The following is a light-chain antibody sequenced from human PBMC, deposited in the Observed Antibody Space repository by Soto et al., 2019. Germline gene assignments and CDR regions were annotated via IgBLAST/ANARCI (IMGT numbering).Light chain of an antibody. CDR2: EVS. CDR3: SSYTSSCTDYV. Sequence: QSALTQPASVSGSPGQSITISCTVTSSDVGGYNYVSWYQQHPGKAPKLMIYEVSNRPSGVSNRLSGSKSGNTASLTISGRQDEDEADYYCSSYTSSCTDYVVGTGTKLTVL. V-gene: IGLV2-14*01. CDR1: SSDVGGYNY. J-gene: IGLJ1*01.